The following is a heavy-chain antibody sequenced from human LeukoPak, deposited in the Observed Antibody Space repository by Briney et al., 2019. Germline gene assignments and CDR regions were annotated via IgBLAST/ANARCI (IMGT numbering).Heavy chain of an antibody. Sequence: SVKVSCKASGGTFSSYAISWVRQAPGPGLEWMGGIIPIFGTANYAQKFQGRVTITTDESTSTAYMELSSLRSEDTAVYYCAREVWGLAAAMRLGNMDVWGKGTTITVSS. CDR2: IIPIFGTA. CDR3: AREVWGLAAAMRLGNMDV. V-gene: IGHV1-69*05. J-gene: IGHJ6*03. CDR1: GGTFSSYA. D-gene: IGHD2-2*01.